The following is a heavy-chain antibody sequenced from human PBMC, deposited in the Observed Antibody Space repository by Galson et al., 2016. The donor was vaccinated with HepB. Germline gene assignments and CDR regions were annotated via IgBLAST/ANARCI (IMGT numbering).Heavy chain of an antibody. CDR2: VSGSGGGR. CDR3: AKNDPGGRGDDH. Sequence: CAASGFNFSSCGMTWVRQAPGRGLEWVASVSGSGGGRYYADSVKGRFTISRDNSKETVFLQMSSLRAEDTAVYFCAKNDPGGRGDDHWGQGTLVTVSS. V-gene: IGHV3-23*01. J-gene: IGHJ4*02. D-gene: IGHD3-10*01. CDR1: GFNFSSCG.